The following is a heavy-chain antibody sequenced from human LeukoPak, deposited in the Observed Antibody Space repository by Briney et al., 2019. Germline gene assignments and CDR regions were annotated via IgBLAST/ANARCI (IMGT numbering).Heavy chain of an antibody. J-gene: IGHJ5*02. V-gene: IGHV4-61*02. D-gene: IGHD1-26*01. CDR3: ARDSDSGTSWTNWFDP. CDR2: IYTSGAT. CDR1: GGSISSRSYY. Sequence: PSETLSLTCTVSGGSISSRSYYWSWIRQPAGKGLEWIGRIYTSGATNYSPSLKSRVTISVDTSKNQFSLRLTSVTAADTAVYYCARDSDSGTSWTNWFDPWGQGTLVTVSS.